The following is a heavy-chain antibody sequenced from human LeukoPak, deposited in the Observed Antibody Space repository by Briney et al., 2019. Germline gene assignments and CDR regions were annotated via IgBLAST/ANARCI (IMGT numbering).Heavy chain of an antibody. CDR1: GFTFSSYA. Sequence: GGSLRLSCAASGFTFSSYAMSWVRQAPGKGLEWVSAISGSGGSTYYADSVKGRFTIFRDNAKNSLYLQMNSLRAEDTAVYYCAREWEVTPTLDCWGQGTLVTVSS. J-gene: IGHJ4*02. V-gene: IGHV3-23*01. D-gene: IGHD4-11*01. CDR2: ISGSGGST. CDR3: AREWEVTPTLDC.